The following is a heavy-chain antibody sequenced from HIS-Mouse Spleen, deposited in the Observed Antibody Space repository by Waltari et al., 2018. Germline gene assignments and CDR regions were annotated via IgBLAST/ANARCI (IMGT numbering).Heavy chain of an antibody. D-gene: IGHD6-13*01. CDR1: GGSIRSSSYY. J-gene: IGHJ2*01. CDR2: IYYSGST. Sequence: QLQLQESGPGLVKPSETLSLTCTVSGGSIRSSSYYWGWIRQPPGKGLEWIGSIYYSGSTCYNQSIKSRVTIAVDTSKNQFSLKLSSVTAADTAVYYCAREIPYSSSWYDWYFDLWGRGTLVTVSS. V-gene: IGHV4-39*07. CDR3: AREIPYSSSWYDWYFDL.